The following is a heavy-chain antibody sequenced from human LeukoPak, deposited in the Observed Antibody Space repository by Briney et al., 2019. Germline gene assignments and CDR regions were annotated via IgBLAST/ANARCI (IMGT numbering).Heavy chain of an antibody. CDR2: MNPNSGNT. D-gene: IGHD5-12*01. Sequence: ASVKVSRKASGYTFTSYDINWVRQATGQGLEWMGWMNPNSGNTGYAQKFQGRVTITRNTSISTAYMELSSLRSEDTAVYYCARGAGTNRKYSGYGDFDYWGQGTLVTVSS. J-gene: IGHJ4*02. V-gene: IGHV1-8*03. CDR1: GYTFTSYD. CDR3: ARGAGTNRKYSGYGDFDY.